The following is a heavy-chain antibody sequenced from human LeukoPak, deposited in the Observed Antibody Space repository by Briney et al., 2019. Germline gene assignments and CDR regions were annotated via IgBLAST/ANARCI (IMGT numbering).Heavy chain of an antibody. CDR3: VRGGTTSYDY. CDR2: IKQGEGEK. J-gene: IGHJ4*02. D-gene: IGHD1-7*01. V-gene: IGHV3-7*01. Sequence: PGGSLRLSCAASGFTFSSYWMSWVRQAPGKGLEWVANIKQGEGEKYYVDSVKGRFTISRDNAKNSVYLQMNSLRGEDTAVYYCVRGGTTSYDYWGQGTLVTVSS. CDR1: GFTFSSYW.